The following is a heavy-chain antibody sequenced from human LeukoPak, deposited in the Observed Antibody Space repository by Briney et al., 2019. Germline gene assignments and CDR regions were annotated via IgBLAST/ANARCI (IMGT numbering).Heavy chain of an antibody. CDR1: GGSISSGTYY. V-gene: IGHV4-39*01. D-gene: IGHD3-22*01. J-gene: IGHJ4*02. CDR3: ARASSGYYWDFDH. CDR2: IYYSGST. Sequence: YPSETLSFTCIVSGGSISSGTYYWGWIRQPPGKGLEWIGSIYYSGSTYYNPSLKSRVTVSVDTSKNQFSLKLSSVTAADTAVYYCARASSGYYWDFDHWGQGALVTVSS.